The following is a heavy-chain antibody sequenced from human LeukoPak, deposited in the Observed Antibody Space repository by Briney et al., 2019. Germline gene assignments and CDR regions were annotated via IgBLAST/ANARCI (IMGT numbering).Heavy chain of an antibody. CDR1: GYSFTSHA. J-gene: IGHJ6*02. V-gene: IGHV1-18*01. Sequence: ASVKVSCKASGYSFTSHAINWVRQAPGHGLEWMGWISAYNGNTEYAQKFQGRVTMTTDTSTSTAYMELRSLTPDDTAVYYCARDPLRSTWSTYYNALDVWGQGTTVTVSS. CDR2: ISAYNGNT. D-gene: IGHD6-13*01. CDR3: ARDPLRSTWSTYYNALDV.